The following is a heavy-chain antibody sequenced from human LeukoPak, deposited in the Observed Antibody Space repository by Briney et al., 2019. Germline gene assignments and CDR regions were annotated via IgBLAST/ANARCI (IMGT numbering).Heavy chain of an antibody. V-gene: IGHV4-34*01. CDR2: INHMGST. D-gene: IGHD5-18*01. CDR1: GPSVGGYY. Sequence: SATLSLTWAVYGPSVGGYYWSGLRHPPGKGLEWVGEINHMGSTTYNTPPKRRVTLSVDTPKNQFSLKLSSVSAAHTALYFCGSRGGWIQLWHPRVYSDYWGQGTLVTVPS. CDR3: GSRGGWIQLWHPRVYSDY. J-gene: IGHJ4*02.